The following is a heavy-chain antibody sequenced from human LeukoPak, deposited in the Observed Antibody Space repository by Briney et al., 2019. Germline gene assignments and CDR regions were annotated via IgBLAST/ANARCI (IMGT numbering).Heavy chain of an antibody. CDR2: IYYSGST. Sequence: SETLSLTCTVSGRSISSPYWSWIRQHPGKGREWTGYIYYSGSTNYNPSLKSRATISVYTPKNQFSQKLSSVTAADPAVYYCARVSTITIFGVVNRSVLWFEPWGQGTLVTVSS. D-gene: IGHD3-3*01. CDR3: ARVSTITIFGVVNRSVLWFEP. CDR1: GRSISSPY. J-gene: IGHJ5*02. V-gene: IGHV4-59*11.